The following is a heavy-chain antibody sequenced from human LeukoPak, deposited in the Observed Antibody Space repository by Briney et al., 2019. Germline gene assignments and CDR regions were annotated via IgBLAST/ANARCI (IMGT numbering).Heavy chain of an antibody. CDR1: GYTFSSYY. CDR2: INPSGGST. V-gene: IGHV1-46*01. CDR3: ARDSAVENWFDP. D-gene: IGHD6-19*01. Sequence: ASVKVSCKASGYTFSSYYMHWVRQAPGQGLEWMGVINPSGGSTTYAQKFQGRLTMTRDTSTSTVYMELRSLRSDDTAVYYCARDSAVENWFDPWGQGTLVTVSS. J-gene: IGHJ5*02.